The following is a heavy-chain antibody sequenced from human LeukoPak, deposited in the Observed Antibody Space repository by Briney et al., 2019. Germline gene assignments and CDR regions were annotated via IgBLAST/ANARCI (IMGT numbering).Heavy chain of an antibody. CDR3: ARGLSIDY. CDR1: GYTFTSYY. Sequence: ASVKVSRKASGYTFTSYYMHWVRQAPGQGLEWMGIINPDGVTTSYAQKFQGRVTMTRDTSTSTVYMELSSLTSQETTVYYCARGLSIDYWGQGTLVTVSS. V-gene: IGHV1-46*01. J-gene: IGHJ4*02. CDR2: INPDGVTT.